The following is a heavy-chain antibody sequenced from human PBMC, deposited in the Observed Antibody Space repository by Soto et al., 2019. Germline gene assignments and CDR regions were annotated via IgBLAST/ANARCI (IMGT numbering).Heavy chain of an antibody. CDR1: GGSFNDYY. D-gene: IGHD2-2*01. CDR2: INPSGST. CDR3: ARGDIVVVPAARFFYYYMDV. V-gene: IGHV4-34*01. Sequence: QVQLEQWGAGLLKPSETLSLTCAVYGGSFNDYYWSWIRQPPGKGLEWIGEINPSGSTNYNPSLKSRVTISVDMSKNQFSLKLSSVAAADTAVYYCARGDIVVVPAARFFYYYMDVWGKGTTVTVSS. J-gene: IGHJ6*03.